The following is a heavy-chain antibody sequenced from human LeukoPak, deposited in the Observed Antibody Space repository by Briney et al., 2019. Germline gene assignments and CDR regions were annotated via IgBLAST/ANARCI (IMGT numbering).Heavy chain of an antibody. J-gene: IGHJ3*02. CDR3: ARGFKYSGSYGLSDAFDI. Sequence: ASVKVSCKASDYTFTSFGISWVRQAPGQGLEWMGWISTYSGNTKYAQKFQGRVTMTTDTSTNTAYMELRSLRSDDTAVYYCARGFKYSGSYGLSDAFDIWGQGTMVTVSS. CDR1: DYTFTSFG. CDR2: ISTYSGNT. D-gene: IGHD1-26*01. V-gene: IGHV1-18*01.